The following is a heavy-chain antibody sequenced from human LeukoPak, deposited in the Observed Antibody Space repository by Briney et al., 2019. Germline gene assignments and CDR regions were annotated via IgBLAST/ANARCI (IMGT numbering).Heavy chain of an antibody. CDR1: GYTFTSYG. V-gene: IGHV1-8*02. Sequence: ASVKVSCKASGYTFTSYGINWVRQATGQGLEWMGWMNPNSGNTGYAQKFQGRVTMTRNTSISTAYMELSSLRSEDTAVYYCAGGGVKYCSSTSCYTGNWFDPWGQGTLVTVSS. CDR2: MNPNSGNT. CDR3: AGGGVKYCSSTSCYTGNWFDP. D-gene: IGHD2-2*02. J-gene: IGHJ5*02.